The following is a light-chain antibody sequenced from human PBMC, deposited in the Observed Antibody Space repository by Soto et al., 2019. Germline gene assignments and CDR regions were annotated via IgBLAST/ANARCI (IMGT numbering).Light chain of an antibody. CDR3: QQYGSSPLT. CDR2: GAS. CDR1: QSVSSSY. Sequence: EIVLTQSPGTLSLSPGERATLSCRASQSVSSSYLAWYQQKPAQAPRLLIYGASSRATGIPDRFSGSGSGTDFTLTISRQEPEDFAVYYCQQYGSSPLTFGGGTKVEIQ. V-gene: IGKV3-20*01. J-gene: IGKJ4*01.